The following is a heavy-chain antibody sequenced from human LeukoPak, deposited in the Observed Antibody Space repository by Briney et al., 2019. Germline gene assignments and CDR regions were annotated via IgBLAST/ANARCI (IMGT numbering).Heavy chain of an antibody. CDR1: GFSFSDYS. Sequence: GRSLRLSCAASGFSFSDYSMHWVRRAPGKGLEWVTLISDDGRNKNYADSVKGRFTISRDDSRNTLYLQMISLRVEDTAVYYCARDQIYGATFDYWGQGTLVTVSS. CDR2: ISDDGRNK. CDR3: ARDQIYGATFDY. V-gene: IGHV3-30*04. J-gene: IGHJ4*02. D-gene: IGHD4-17*01.